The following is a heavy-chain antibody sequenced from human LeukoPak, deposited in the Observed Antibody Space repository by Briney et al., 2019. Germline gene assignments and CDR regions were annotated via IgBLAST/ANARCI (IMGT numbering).Heavy chain of an antibody. CDR2: ISGDGGST. V-gene: IGHV3-43*02. CDR1: GFTFDDYA. D-gene: IGHD3-16*02. Sequence: RGSLRLSCAASGFTFDDYAMHWVRQAPGKGLEWVSLISGDGGSTYYADSVKGRFTISRDNSKNSLYLQMNSLRTEDTALYYCAKDPYVWGSYRHFDYWGQGTLATVSS. J-gene: IGHJ4*02. CDR3: AKDPYVWGSYRHFDY.